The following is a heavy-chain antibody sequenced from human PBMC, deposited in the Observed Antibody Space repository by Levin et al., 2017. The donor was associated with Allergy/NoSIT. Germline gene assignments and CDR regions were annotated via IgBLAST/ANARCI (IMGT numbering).Heavy chain of an antibody. Sequence: GGSLRLSCAASGFTFSSYAMSWVRQAPGKGLEWVSAISGSGGSTYYADSVKGRFTISRDNSKNTLYLQMNSLRAEDTAVYYCAKDVSVTTAPAPFDYWGQGTLVTVSS. V-gene: IGHV3-23*01. D-gene: IGHD4-17*01. CDR2: ISGSGGST. CDR3: AKDVSVTTAPAPFDY. J-gene: IGHJ4*02. CDR1: GFTFSSYA.